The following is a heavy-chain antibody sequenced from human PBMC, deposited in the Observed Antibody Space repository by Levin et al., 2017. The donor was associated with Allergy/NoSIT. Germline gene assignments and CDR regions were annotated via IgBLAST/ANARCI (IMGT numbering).Heavy chain of an antibody. CDR3: AREDGANYFDY. J-gene: IGHJ4*02. CDR1: GESFSYY. Sequence: NPSETLSLTCSVLGESFSYYWTWIRQSPGKGLEWIGEISHTGVTTYNPSFESRVTISIYTSRRQFSLTVTSVTAADTAVYFCAREDGANYFDYWGQGTLVTVSS. CDR2: ISHTGVT. V-gene: IGHV4-34*01. D-gene: IGHD4-17*01.